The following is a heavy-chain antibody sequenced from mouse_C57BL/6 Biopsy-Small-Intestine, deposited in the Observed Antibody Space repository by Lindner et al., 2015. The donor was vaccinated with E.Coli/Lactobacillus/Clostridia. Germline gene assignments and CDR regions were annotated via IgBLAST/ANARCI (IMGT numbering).Heavy chain of an antibody. CDR2: INPNIGGT. CDR1: GYKFTDYN. V-gene: IGHV1-18*01. D-gene: IGHD1-1*01. Sequence: VQLQESGPEVVKPGASVKIPCKASGYKFTDYNMDWVKQSHGKSLEWIGGINPNIGGTIYNQKFKGKATLTVDKSSSTAYMELRSLTSEDTAVYYCARSANLLLRLGFAYWGQGDSGHCLC. CDR3: ARSANLLLRLGFAY. J-gene: IGHJ3*01.